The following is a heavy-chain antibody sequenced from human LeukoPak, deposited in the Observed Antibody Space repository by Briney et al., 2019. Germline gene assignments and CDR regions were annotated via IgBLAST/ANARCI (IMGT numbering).Heavy chain of an antibody. Sequence: GASVKVSCKVSGYTLTELSMHWVRQAPGKGLEWMGGLDPEDGETIYAQKFQGRVTITADESTSTAYMELSSLRSEDTAVYYCARDRGDIVVVPAATVWFDPWGQGTLVTVSS. D-gene: IGHD2-2*01. CDR3: ARDRGDIVVVPAATVWFDP. J-gene: IGHJ5*02. CDR2: LDPEDGET. V-gene: IGHV1-24*01. CDR1: GYTLTELS.